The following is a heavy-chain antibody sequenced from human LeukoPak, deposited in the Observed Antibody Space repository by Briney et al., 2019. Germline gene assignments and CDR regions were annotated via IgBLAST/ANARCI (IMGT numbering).Heavy chain of an antibody. V-gene: IGHV1-69*05. J-gene: IGHJ3*01. CDR1: GGTFSSHT. CDR3: ARGGTATWLQLTGFYSFDV. CDR2: VIPMFGSA. Sequence: SVKISCKTSGGTFSSHTINWVRQAPGQGLEWMGGVIPMFGSAEYTQKFQGRVTITTDHPTNTAYMELRSLRYEDTAMYYCARGGTATWLQLTGFYSFDVWGQGTMVTVSS. D-gene: IGHD5-24*01.